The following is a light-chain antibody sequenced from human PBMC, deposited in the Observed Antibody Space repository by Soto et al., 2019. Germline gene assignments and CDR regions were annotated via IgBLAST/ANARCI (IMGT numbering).Light chain of an antibody. CDR1: QSVSSSY. CDR2: GAS. CDR3: QQYGSSRT. V-gene: IGKV3-20*01. Sequence: ELVLTQSPGTLSLSPGERATLSCRASQSVSSSYLAWYQQKPGQAPRLLIYGASSRATGIPDRFSGSGSGTDFTLTISRLEPEDFAVYYCQQYGSSRTVGQGTKVDI. J-gene: IGKJ1*01.